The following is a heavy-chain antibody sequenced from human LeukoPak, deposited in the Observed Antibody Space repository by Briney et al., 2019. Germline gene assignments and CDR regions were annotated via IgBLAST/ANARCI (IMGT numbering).Heavy chain of an antibody. CDR3: AKGTDFGVVTTFDY. V-gene: IGHV3-23*01. CDR2: ISGSGGST. J-gene: IGHJ4*02. CDR1: GFTFSSYA. Sequence: PGGSLRLSCAASGFTFSSYAMSWVRQAPGKGLEWVSAISGSGGSTYYADSVKGRFTISRDDSKNTLYLQMNSLRAEDTAVYYCAKGTDFGVVTTFDYWGQGTLVTVSS. D-gene: IGHD3-3*01.